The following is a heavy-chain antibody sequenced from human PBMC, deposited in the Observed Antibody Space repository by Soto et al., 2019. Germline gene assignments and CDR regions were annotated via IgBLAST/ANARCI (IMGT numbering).Heavy chain of an antibody. CDR3: ARHPSDFWFDP. Sequence: PSETLSLTCTVSGGSISSSSYYWGWIRQPPGKGLEWIGIIYYTGSTYYSPSLESRVTVSVDTSKNQFSLKLSSVTAADTAVYYCARHPSDFWFDPWGQGTLVTVSS. CDR1: GGSISSSSYY. V-gene: IGHV4-39*01. J-gene: IGHJ5*02. D-gene: IGHD2-21*02. CDR2: IYYTGST.